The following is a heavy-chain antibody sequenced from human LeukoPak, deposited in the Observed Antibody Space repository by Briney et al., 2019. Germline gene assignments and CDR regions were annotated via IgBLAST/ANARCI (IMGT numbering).Heavy chain of an antibody. CDR1: GFTFSSYA. CDR3: ARAEETTWGIDP. J-gene: IGHJ5*02. CDR2: ISGSGGST. Sequence: GGSLRLSCAASGFTFSSYAMSWVRQAPGKGLEWVSAISGSGGSTYYADSVKGRFTISRDNAKNSLYLQMNNLRAEDTAVYYCARAEETTWGIDPWGQGTLVTVSS. V-gene: IGHV3-23*01. D-gene: IGHD3-16*01.